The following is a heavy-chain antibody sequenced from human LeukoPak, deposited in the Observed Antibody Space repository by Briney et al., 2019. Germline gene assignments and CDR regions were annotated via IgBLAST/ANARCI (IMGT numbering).Heavy chain of an antibody. V-gene: IGHV3-74*01. D-gene: IGHD2-15*01. CDR1: GFTFTTYW. CDR2: VNSDRTST. CDR3: TGSRTSNWFDP. J-gene: IGHJ5*02. Sequence: GGSLRLSCATPGFTFTTYWMHWVRQAPGKGLVWVSRVNSDRTSTTYADSVKGRFTISRDNARNTLYLQMNSLRADDTAVYYCTGSRTSNWFDPWGQGTLVTVSS.